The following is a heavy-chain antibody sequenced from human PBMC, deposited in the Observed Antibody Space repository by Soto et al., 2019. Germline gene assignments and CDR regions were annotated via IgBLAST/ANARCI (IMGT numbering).Heavy chain of an antibody. V-gene: IGHV4-30-4*01. CDR2: IYYSGST. CDR3: ARHNGGYSGYDIYMDV. Sequence: PSETLSLTCTVSGGSISSGDYYWSWVRQSPGKGLEWIGYIYYSGSTYYNPSLKSRVTMSLDTSKNQFSLELSSVTAADTAVYYCARHNGGYSGYDIYMDVWGKGTTVTVSS. J-gene: IGHJ6*03. D-gene: IGHD5-12*01. CDR1: GGSISSGDYY.